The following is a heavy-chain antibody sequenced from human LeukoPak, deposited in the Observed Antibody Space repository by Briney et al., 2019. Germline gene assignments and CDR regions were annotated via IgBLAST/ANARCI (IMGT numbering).Heavy chain of an antibody. V-gene: IGHV3-21*01. D-gene: IGHD3-10*01. CDR3: ARDKTSYYGSGSSSD. CDR1: GFTFSSYS. Sequence: GGSLRLSCAASGFTFSSYSMNWVRQAPGKGLEWVSSISSSSSYIYYADSVKGRFTISRDSAKNSLYLQMNSLRAEDTAVYYCARDKTSYYGSGSSSDWGQGTLVTVSS. CDR2: ISSSSSYI. J-gene: IGHJ4*02.